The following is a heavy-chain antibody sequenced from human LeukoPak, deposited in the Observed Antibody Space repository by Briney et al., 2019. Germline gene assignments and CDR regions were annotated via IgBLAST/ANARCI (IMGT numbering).Heavy chain of an antibody. CDR2: ISAYNGNT. D-gene: IGHD3-10*01. CDR3: ARGGYYGSGSLYHGMDV. V-gene: IGHV1-18*01. J-gene: IGHJ6*02. Sequence: ASVKVSCKASGYTFTSYGISWVRQAPGQGLEWMGWISAYNGNTNYAQKLQGRVTMTTDTSTSTAYMELRSLRSDDTAVYFCARGGYYGSGSLYHGMDVWGQGTTVTVSS. CDR1: GYTFTSYG.